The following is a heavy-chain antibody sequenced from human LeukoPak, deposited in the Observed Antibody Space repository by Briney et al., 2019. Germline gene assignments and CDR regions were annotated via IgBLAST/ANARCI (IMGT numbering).Heavy chain of an antibody. CDR3: ARDQRYSNSLDY. CDR1: GGSISSYY. CDR2: IYYSGST. Sequence: SETLSLTCTVSGGSISSYYWSWIRQPPGKGLEWIGYIYYSGSTNYNPFLKSRVTISVDTSKNQFSLKLSSVTAADTAVYYCARDQRYSNSLDYWGQGTLVTVSS. J-gene: IGHJ4*02. V-gene: IGHV4-59*01. D-gene: IGHD6-13*01.